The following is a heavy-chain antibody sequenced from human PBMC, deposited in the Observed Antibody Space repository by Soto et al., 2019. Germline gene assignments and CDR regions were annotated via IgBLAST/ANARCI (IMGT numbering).Heavy chain of an antibody. Sequence: EVQLVESGGGLVQPGGSLRLPCAASGFTFSSYWMHWVRQAPGKGLVWVSRINSDGSSTTYADSVKGRFTISRDNAKNTLYLQMNSLRAEVTAVYYCARVETCSSTSCYSVFDYWGQGTLVTVSS. J-gene: IGHJ4*02. V-gene: IGHV3-74*03. D-gene: IGHD2-2*01. CDR3: ARVETCSSTSCYSVFDY. CDR1: GFTFSSYW. CDR2: INSDGSST.